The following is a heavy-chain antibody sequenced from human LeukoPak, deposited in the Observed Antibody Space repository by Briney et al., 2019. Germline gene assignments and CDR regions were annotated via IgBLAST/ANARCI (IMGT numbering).Heavy chain of an antibody. CDR3: ARHQRGHSDAFDI. CDR2: IYYTGTT. Sequence: ASETLSLTCSVSGASISSYYWSWIQQPPGKGLEWIGYIYYTGTTNYNPSLKSRVTISVDTSKNQFSLKVNSVTAADTAVYYCARHQRGHSDAFDIWGQGTMVTVSS. J-gene: IGHJ3*02. CDR1: GASISSYY. V-gene: IGHV4-59*01. D-gene: IGHD4-23*01.